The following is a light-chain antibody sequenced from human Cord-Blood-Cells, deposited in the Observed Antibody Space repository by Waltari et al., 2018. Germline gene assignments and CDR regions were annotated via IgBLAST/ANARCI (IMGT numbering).Light chain of an antibody. V-gene: IGKV1-39*01. CDR3: QQSYSTPLT. Sequence: DIQMTQSPSSLSASVGDRVTITCRASQSISSYLNWYQQKPGKAPKLLIYAASRLQSGVPSRFSGSGSGTGFTLAIRSLQPEDFATYYFQQSYSTPLTFGGGTKVEIK. CDR2: AAS. J-gene: IGKJ4*01. CDR1: QSISSY.